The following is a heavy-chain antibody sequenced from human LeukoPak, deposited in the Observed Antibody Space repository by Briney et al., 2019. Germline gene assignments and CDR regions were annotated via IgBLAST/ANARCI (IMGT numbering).Heavy chain of an antibody. V-gene: IGHV4-31*03. J-gene: IGHJ3*02. D-gene: IGHD3-22*01. CDR3: ARDSLLTYYYDSSGQTGAFDI. CDR1: GGSISSGGYY. CDR2: IYYSGST. Sequence: SETLSLTCTVSGGSISSGGYYWSWIRRHPGKGLEWIGYIYYSGSTYYNPSLKSRVTISVDTSKNQFSLKLSSVTAADTAVYYCARDSLLTYYYDSSGQTGAFDIWGQGTMVTVSS.